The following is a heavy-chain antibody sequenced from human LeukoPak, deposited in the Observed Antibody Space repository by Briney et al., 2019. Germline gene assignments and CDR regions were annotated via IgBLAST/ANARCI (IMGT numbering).Heavy chain of an antibody. Sequence: GGSLRLSCAASGFTFSSYDMHCVRQATGKGLEWVSAIGTAGDTYYPGSVKGRFTISRENAKNSLYLQMNSLRAGDTAVYYCARVSSSGSGYYYGMDVWGQGTTVTVSS. CDR2: IGTAGDT. CDR1: GFTFSSYD. J-gene: IGHJ6*02. D-gene: IGHD3-22*01. CDR3: ARVSSSGSGYYYGMDV. V-gene: IGHV3-13*01.